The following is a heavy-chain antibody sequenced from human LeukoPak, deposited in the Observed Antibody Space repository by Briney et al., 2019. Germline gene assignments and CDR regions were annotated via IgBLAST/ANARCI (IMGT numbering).Heavy chain of an antibody. V-gene: IGHV3-7*01. CDR3: ARRYYFDY. CDR1: GFTFSDYW. CDR2: IKQDGSEK. J-gene: IGHJ4*02. Sequence: GGSLRLSCAASGFTFSDYWMTWVRQAPGKGLEWVANIKQDGSEKDYVDSVKGRFTISRDNAKNSLYLQMNSLRAEDTAVYYCARRYYFDYWGQGTLVTVSS.